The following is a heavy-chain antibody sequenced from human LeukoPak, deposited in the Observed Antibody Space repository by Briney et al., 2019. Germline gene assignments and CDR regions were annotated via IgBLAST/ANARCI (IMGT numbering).Heavy chain of an antibody. CDR2: ISYDGSNK. J-gene: IGHJ4*02. V-gene: IGHV3-30-3*01. CDR3: AKGRGSYLFDH. CDR1: GFTFSSYA. Sequence: SGGSLRLSCAASGFTFSSYAMHWVRQAPGKGLEWVAVISYDGSNKYYADSVTGRFTISRDNSKDTLYLQLSSLRAEDTAIYYCAKGRGSYLFDHWGQGTLVTVSS. D-gene: IGHD1-26*01.